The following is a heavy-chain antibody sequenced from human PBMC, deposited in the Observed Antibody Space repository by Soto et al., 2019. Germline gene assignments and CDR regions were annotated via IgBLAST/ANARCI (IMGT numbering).Heavy chain of an antibody. CDR3: AKSRLSTTMHSGIDI. CDR1: GIKSICYG. CDR2: FGVSVTRI. Sequence: SEEASGIKSICYGVSWVRKDPGKGLEWVASFGVSVTRIYYADSVKGRFTVSRGNSKNTLYLQMDSLRAADTGVYYCAKSRLSTTMHSGIDIWGGAPTGTGSS. D-gene: IGHD1-1*01. V-gene: IGHV3-23*01. J-gene: IGHJ6*01.